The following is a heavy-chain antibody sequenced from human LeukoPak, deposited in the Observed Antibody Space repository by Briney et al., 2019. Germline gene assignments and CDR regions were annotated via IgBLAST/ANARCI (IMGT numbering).Heavy chain of an antibody. Sequence: ALVKVSCKASGYTFTSYYMHWVRQAPGQGLEWMGIINPSGGSTSYAQKFQGRVTMTRDTSTSTVYMELSSLRSEDTAVYYCARATNPGSGSYYKRSDLPGALDYWGQGTLVTVSS. CDR3: ARATNPGSGSYYKRSDLPGALDY. CDR1: GYTFTSYY. CDR2: INPSGGST. V-gene: IGHV1-46*01. J-gene: IGHJ4*02. D-gene: IGHD3-10*01.